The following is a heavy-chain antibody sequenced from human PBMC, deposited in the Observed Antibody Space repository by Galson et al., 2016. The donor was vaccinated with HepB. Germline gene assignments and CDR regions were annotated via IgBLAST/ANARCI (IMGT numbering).Heavy chain of an antibody. D-gene: IGHD6-13*01. CDR3: ARSTRYSSSWYIY. J-gene: IGHJ4*02. CDR2: INPDSGDT. V-gene: IGHV1-2*02. Sequence: SVKVSCKASGYTFKDYYIHWVRQAPGQGLEWMGWINPDSGDTNYAPNFQGRVTLTTDTSVSTAYLELSNLISDDTAVYFCARSTRYSSSWYIYWGQGTLVTVSS. CDR1: GYTFKDYY.